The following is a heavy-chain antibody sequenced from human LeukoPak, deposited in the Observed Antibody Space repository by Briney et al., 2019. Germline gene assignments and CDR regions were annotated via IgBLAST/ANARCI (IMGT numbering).Heavy chain of an antibody. CDR3: AKLLGSWYYFDY. CDR2: IKQDGSEK. CDR1: GFTFSSYW. J-gene: IGHJ4*02. V-gene: IGHV3-7*03. Sequence: GGSLRLSCAASGFTFSSYWMSWVRQAPGKRLEWVANIKQDGSEKYYVDSVKGRFTISRDNAKNSLYLQMNSLRAEDTAVYYCAKLLGSWYYFDYWGQGTLVTVSS. D-gene: IGHD6-13*01.